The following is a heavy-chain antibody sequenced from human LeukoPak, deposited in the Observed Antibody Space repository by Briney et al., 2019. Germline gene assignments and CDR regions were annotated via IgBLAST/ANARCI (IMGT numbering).Heavy chain of an antibody. V-gene: IGHV4-34*01. D-gene: IGHD3-3*01. J-gene: IGHJ5*02. CDR3: ARVTISRFDP. Sequence: SETLSLTCAVYGGSFSGYYWSWIRQPPGKGLEWIGEINHSGSTNYNPSLKSRVTISVDTSKNQFSLKLSSVTAADTAVYYCARVTISRFDPWGQGTLVTVSS. CDR1: GGSFSGYY. CDR2: INHSGST.